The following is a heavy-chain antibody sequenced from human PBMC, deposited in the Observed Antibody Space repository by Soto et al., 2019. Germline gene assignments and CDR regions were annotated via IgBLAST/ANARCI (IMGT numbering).Heavy chain of an antibody. CDR1: GYTFTSYA. D-gene: IGHD6-19*01. J-gene: IGHJ4*02. CDR3: ARAVAVAADFDY. Sequence: ASVKVSCKASGYTFTSYAMHWVRQAPGQRLEWMGWINAGNGNTKYSQKFQGRVTTTRDTSASTAYMELSSLRSEDTAVYYCARAVAVAADFDYWGQGTLVTVSP. V-gene: IGHV1-3*01. CDR2: INAGNGNT.